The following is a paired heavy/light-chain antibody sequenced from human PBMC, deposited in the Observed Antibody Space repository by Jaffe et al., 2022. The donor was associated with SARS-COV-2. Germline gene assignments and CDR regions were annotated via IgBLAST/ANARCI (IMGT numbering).Light chain of an antibody. J-gene: IGKJ2*01. CDR1: QSLSGY. Sequence: DIQMTQSPSSLSASVGDRVTITCRATQSLSGYLSWFQQRPGVPPKLLIYSASSLQSGVPSRFSGGGSGADFTLTISSLQPEDSATYYCQQSYGTPFTFGQGTKVEIK. CDR2: SAS. V-gene: IGKV1-39*01. CDR3: QQSYGTPFT.
Heavy chain of an antibody. J-gene: IGHJ6*02. Sequence: EGQLEQSGAEVKKPGESLRISCKASGYRFTAYWISWVRQRPGKGLEWMGRIDPSDSYTSDSPSVQGHVSISADKSINTVYLQWSSLKASDTATYYCACHYGSGSYGGMDVWGQGTTVTVS. CDR2: IDPSDSYT. CDR1: GYRFTAYW. D-gene: IGHD3-10*01. CDR3: ACHYGSGSYGGMDV. V-gene: IGHV5-10-1*03.